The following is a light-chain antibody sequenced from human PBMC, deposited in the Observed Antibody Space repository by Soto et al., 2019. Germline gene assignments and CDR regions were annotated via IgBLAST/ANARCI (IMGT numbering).Light chain of an antibody. CDR3: QQYGSSPWT. V-gene: IGKV3-20*01. CDR2: GAS. J-gene: IGKJ1*01. CDR1: QSVSSSY. Sequence: EIMLTLSLGTLSLSPGERATLSCRASQSVSSSYLAWYQQKPGQAPRLLIYGASSRATGIPDRFSGSGSGTDFTLTISRLEPEDFAVYYCQQYGSSPWTFGQGSMVDVK.